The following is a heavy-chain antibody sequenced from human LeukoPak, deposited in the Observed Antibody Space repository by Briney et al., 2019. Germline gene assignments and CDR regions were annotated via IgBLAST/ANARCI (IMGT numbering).Heavy chain of an antibody. J-gene: IGHJ4*02. CDR2: ISSSSSYI. D-gene: IGHD2-2*01. Sequence: KPGGSLRLSCAASGFTFSSYSMNWVRQAPGKGLEWVSSISSSSSYIYYADSVKGRFTISRDNAKNSLYLQMNSLRAEDTAVYYCATWDPLGYCSSTSCYRIEGYWGQGTLVTVSS. CDR1: GFTFSSYS. CDR3: ATWDPLGYCSSTSCYRIEGY. V-gene: IGHV3-21*01.